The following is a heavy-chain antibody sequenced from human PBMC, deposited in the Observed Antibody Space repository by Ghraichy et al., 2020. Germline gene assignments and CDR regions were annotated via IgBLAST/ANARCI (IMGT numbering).Heavy chain of an antibody. V-gene: IGHV3-23*01. CDR3: AKDRIRITMVRGVIDWFDP. CDR2: ISGSGGST. Sequence: GGSLRLSCAASGFTFSSYAMSWVRQAPGKGLEWVSAISGSGGSTYYADSVKGRFTISRDNSKNTLYLQMNSLRAEDTAVYYCAKDRIRITMVRGVIDWFDPWGQGTLVTVSS. D-gene: IGHD3-10*01. CDR1: GFTFSSYA. J-gene: IGHJ5*02.